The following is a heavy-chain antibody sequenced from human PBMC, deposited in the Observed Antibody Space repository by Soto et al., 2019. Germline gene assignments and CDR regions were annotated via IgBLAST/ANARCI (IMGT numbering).Heavy chain of an antibody. V-gene: IGHV3-30-3*01. D-gene: IGHD6-13*01. J-gene: IGHJ6*02. CDR3: ASIAAAGKGVYYYYYGMDV. CDR2: ISYDGSNE. Sequence: QVQLVESGGGVVQPGRSLRLSCAASGFTFSSYAMHWVRQAPGKGLEWVAVISYDGSNEYYADSVKGRFTISRDNSKNTLYLQMNSLRAEDTAVYYCASIAAAGKGVYYYYYGMDVWGQGTTVTVSS. CDR1: GFTFSSYA.